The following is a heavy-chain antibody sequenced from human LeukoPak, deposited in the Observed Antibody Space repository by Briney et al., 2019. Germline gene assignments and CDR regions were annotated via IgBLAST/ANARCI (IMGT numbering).Heavy chain of an antibody. CDR2: IKQDGSEK. CDR3: ARDLRGYCSGGSCYSGFDY. Sequence: GGSLRLSCAASGFTFSSYWMSWVRQAPGKGLEWVANIKQDGSEKYYVDSVKGRFTISRDNSKNTLYLQMNSLRAEDTAVYYCARDLRGYCSGGSCYSGFDYWGQGTLVTVSS. V-gene: IGHV3-7*01. J-gene: IGHJ4*02. D-gene: IGHD2-15*01. CDR1: GFTFSSYW.